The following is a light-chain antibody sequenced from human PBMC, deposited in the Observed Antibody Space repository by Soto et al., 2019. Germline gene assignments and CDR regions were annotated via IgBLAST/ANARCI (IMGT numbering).Light chain of an antibody. J-gene: IGLJ1*01. CDR1: SGHSSYA. CDR2: LNSDGSH. CDR3: QTWGTGILV. V-gene: IGLV4-69*01. Sequence: QLVLTQSPSASASLGASVKLTCTLSSGHSSYAIAWHQQQPEKGPRYLMKLNSDGSHSKGDGIPDRFSGSSSGAERYLTISSLKSEDEADYYCQTWGTGILVFGTGTKLTVL.